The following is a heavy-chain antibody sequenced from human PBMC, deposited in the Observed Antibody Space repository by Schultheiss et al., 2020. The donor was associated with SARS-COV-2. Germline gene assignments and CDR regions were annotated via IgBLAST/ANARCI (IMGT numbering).Heavy chain of an antibody. CDR1: GGSISSYY. J-gene: IGHJ4*02. V-gene: IGHV4-4*07. D-gene: IGHD1-26*01. CDR2: IYTSGST. CDR3: ASWAPSGSYGVGY. Sequence: QTLSLTCTVSGGSISSYYWSWIRQPAGKGLEWIGRIYTSGSTNYNPSLKSRVTISVDTSKNQFSLKLSSVTAADTAVYYCASWAPSGSYGVGYWGQGTLVTVSS.